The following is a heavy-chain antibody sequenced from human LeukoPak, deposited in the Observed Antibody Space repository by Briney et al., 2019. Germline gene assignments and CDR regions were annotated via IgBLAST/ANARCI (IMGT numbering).Heavy chain of an antibody. CDR2: IDWDDDK. V-gene: IGHV2-70*11. CDR3: ARTMVRGVIITYYFDY. CDR1: GFSLSTSGVG. J-gene: IGHJ4*02. D-gene: IGHD3-10*01. Sequence: SGPTLVKPTQTLTLTCTFSGFSLSTSGVGVGWIRQPPGKALEWLARIDWDDDKYYSTSLKTRLTISKDTSKNQVVLTMTNMDPVDTATYYCARTMVRGVIITYYFDYWGQGTLVTVSS.